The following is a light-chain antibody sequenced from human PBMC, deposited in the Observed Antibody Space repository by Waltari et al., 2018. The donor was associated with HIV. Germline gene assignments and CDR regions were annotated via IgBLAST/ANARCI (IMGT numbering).Light chain of an antibody. CDR3: QQYYSSPWN. CDR1: QSVLYSSNNRNH. Sequence: DIVMIQSPDSLAVSLGGRATINYKSSQSVLYSSNNRNHLAWYQQKPGQPPRLLIYWAFTRESGVPDRFSGSGSGTDFTLTISSLQAEDVAVYYCQQYYSSPWNFGPGTKVDIK. CDR2: WAF. V-gene: IGKV4-1*01. J-gene: IGKJ3*01.